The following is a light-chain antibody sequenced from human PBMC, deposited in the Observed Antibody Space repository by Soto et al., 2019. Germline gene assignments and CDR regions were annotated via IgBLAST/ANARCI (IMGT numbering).Light chain of an antibody. CDR3: QQYKNWPL. CDR2: GAS. V-gene: IGKV3-15*01. Sequence: IVMTQSPATLSVSPGERVRLSCRTSHSVNSHVAWYQQKPGQAPRLLLYGASTRATGIPVRFSGSGFGTEFTLTISSLQSEDFAVYYCQQYKNWPLFGQGTRLEIK. CDR1: HSVNSH. J-gene: IGKJ5*01.